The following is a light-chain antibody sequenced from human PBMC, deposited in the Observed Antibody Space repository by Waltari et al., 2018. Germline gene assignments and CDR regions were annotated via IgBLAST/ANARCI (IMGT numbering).Light chain of an antibody. CDR1: RSNTGAGYD. CDR2: GNS. V-gene: IGLV1-40*01. CDR3: QAYDRSLSGSV. J-gene: IGLJ2*01. Sequence: SVLTQPHSVSGAPGQRVTISCTGSRSNTGAGYDGNWYHQLPGTAPKLLIYGNSNRLSGVPDRFSGSKSGASASLAISGLQAEDEAEYYCQAYDRSLSGSVFGGGTKLTVL.